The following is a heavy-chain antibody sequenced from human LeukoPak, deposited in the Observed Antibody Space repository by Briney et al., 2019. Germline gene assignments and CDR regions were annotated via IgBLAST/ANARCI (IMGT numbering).Heavy chain of an antibody. D-gene: IGHD6-13*01. CDR3: ARLPYSSSWYGIYYFDY. Sequence: SETLSLTCTVSGDSISSSRYYWGWIRQPPGKGLEWIGCIYSSDITYYNPSLKSRVTKSVDTSKNQFSLILSSVTAADTAVYYCARLPYSSSWYGIYYFDYWGQGTLVTVSS. CDR2: IYSSDIT. CDR1: GDSISSSRYY. J-gene: IGHJ4*02. V-gene: IGHV4-39*01.